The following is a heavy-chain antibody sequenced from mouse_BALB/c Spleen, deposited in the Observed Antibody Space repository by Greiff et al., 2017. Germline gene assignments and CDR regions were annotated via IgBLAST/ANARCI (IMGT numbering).Heavy chain of an antibody. CDR1: GFTFSSYA. J-gene: IGHJ4*01. D-gene: IGHD1-1*01. CDR3: ARGGDYGSSPYAMDY. V-gene: IGHV5-6-5*01. CDR2: ISSGGST. Sequence: EVQLVESGGGLVKPGGSLKLSCAASGFTFSSYAMSWVRQTPEKRLEWVASISSGGSTYYPDSVKGRFTISRDNARNILYLQMSSLRSEDTAMYYCARGGDYGSSPYAMDYWGQGTSATVSS.